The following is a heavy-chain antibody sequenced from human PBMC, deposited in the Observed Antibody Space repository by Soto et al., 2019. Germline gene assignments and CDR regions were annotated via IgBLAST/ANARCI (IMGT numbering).Heavy chain of an antibody. V-gene: IGHV3-74*01. D-gene: IGHD3-16*01. CDR3: ARGALGSYYFDY. J-gene: IGHJ4*02. Sequence: EVQLVESGGGLFQPGGSLRLSCAASGFTFNNYWIHWVRQAPGKGLVWVSRIKYDATSTNYADSVKGRFSISRDNAKNTVYLQMSRLRGDDTAFYYCARGALGSYYFDYWGQGTLVTVSS. CDR2: IKYDATST. CDR1: GFTFNNYW.